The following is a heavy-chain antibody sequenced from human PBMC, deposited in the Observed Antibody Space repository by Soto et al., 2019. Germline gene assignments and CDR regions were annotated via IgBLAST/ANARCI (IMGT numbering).Heavy chain of an antibody. D-gene: IGHD3-3*01. CDR2: IRSKAYGGTT. CDR1: GFTFGDYA. V-gene: IGHV3-49*03. CDR3: TRVGTYYDFWSAPSREYYFDY. Sequence: PGGSLRLSCTASGFTFGDYAMSWFRQAPGKGLEWVGFIRSKAYGGTTEYAASVKGRFTISRDDSKSIAYLQMNSLKTEDTAVYYCTRVGTYYDFWSAPSREYYFDYWGQGT. J-gene: IGHJ4*02.